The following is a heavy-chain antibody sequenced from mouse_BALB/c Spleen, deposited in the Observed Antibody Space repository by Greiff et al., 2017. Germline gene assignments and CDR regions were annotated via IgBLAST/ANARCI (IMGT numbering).Heavy chain of an antibody. CDR1: GFSLTSYG. V-gene: IGHV2-9*02. Sequence: VHLVESGPGLVAPSQSLSITCTVSGFSLTSYGVHWVRQPPGKGLEWLGVIWAGGSTNYNSALMSRLSISKDNSKSQVFLKMNSLQTDDTAMYYCARAYGNSPYWGQGTLVTVSA. J-gene: IGHJ3*01. CDR2: IWAGGST. CDR3: ARAYGNSPY. D-gene: IGHD2-1*01.